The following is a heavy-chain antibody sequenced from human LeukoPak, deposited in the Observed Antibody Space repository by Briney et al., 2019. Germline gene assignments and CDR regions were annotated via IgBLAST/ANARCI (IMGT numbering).Heavy chain of an antibody. CDR2: ISAYNGNT. CDR3: AREYYYASGNYYNRIDY. V-gene: IGHV1-18*01. J-gene: IGHJ4*02. CDR1: GYTFTSYG. Sequence: ASVKVSCKASGYTFTSYGISWVRQAPGQGLEWMGWISAYNGNTNYAQKPQGRVTMTTDTSTSTAYMELRSLKSDDTAVYYCAREYYYASGNYYNRIDYWGQGTLVTVSS. D-gene: IGHD3-10*01.